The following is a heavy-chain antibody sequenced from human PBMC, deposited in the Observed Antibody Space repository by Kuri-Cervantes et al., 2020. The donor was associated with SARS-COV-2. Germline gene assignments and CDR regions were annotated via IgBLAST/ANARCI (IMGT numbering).Heavy chain of an antibody. V-gene: IGHV3-23*03. D-gene: IGHD3-22*01. J-gene: IGHJ4*02. CDR1: GFTFSSYA. CDR2: IYSGGSST. CDR3: AKDQDYYDSSGQFDY. Sequence: GGSLRLSCAASGFTFSSYAMSWVRQAPGKGLEWVSVIYSGGSSTYYADPVKGRFTISRDNSKNTLYLQMDSLRAEDTAVYYCAKDQDYYDSSGQFDYWGQGTLVTVSS.